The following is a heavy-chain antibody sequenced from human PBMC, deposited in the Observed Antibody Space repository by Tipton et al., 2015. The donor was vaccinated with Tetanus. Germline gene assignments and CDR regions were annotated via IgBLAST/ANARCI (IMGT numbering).Heavy chain of an antibody. CDR1: GFTFSSHW. V-gene: IGHV3-21*01. CDR3: ASVVTHDY. J-gene: IGHJ4*02. D-gene: IGHD3-22*01. CDR2: ISSMSTYI. Sequence: SLRLSCAVSGFTFSSHWMNWVRQAPGKGLEWVASISSMSTYIYYADSVKGRFTISRDNARNSLHLQMNRLRAEDTARYYCASVVTHDYWGQGTLVAVSS.